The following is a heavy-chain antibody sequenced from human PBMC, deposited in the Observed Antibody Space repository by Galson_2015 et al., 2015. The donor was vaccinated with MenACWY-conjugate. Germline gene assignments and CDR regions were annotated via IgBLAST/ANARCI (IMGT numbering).Heavy chain of an antibody. Sequence: SLRLSCAASGFTFSSYSMNWVRQAPGKGLEWVSYISSSSSTIYYADSVKGRFTISRDNAKNSLYLQMNSLRDEDTAVYYCARDGGSYYDFWSGYYSLNYGMDVWGQGTTVTVSS. CDR2: ISSSSSTI. J-gene: IGHJ6*02. CDR3: ARDGGSYYDFWSGYYSLNYGMDV. V-gene: IGHV3-48*02. CDR1: GFTFSSYS. D-gene: IGHD3-3*01.